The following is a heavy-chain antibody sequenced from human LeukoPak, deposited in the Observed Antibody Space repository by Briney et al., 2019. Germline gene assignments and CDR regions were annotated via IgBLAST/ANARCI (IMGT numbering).Heavy chain of an antibody. D-gene: IGHD3-10*01. Sequence: GGSLRLPCAASGFTFSSYAMSWVRQAPGKGLEWVSAISGSGGSTYYADSVKGRFTISRDNSKNTLYLQMNSLRAEDTAVYYCAKVHGSGIYYYYGMDVWGQGTTVTVSS. J-gene: IGHJ6*02. CDR2: ISGSGGST. V-gene: IGHV3-23*01. CDR3: AKVHGSGIYYYYGMDV. CDR1: GFTFSSYA.